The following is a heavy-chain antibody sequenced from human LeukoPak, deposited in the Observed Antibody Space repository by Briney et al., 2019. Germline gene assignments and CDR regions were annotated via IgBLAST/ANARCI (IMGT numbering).Heavy chain of an antibody. CDR2: ITASGDST. Sequence: GGSLRLSCAASGFTFSDYGMSWVRQAPGKGLDWVSGITASGDSTYYADSMKGRFSIARANSKNTLYLQMNSLRAEAAAVYFCAKEFFSCGRRSTTCPLDYWGQGTLVTVSS. CDR1: GFTFSDYG. V-gene: IGHV3-23*01. J-gene: IGHJ4*02. CDR3: AKEFFSCGRRSTTCPLDY. D-gene: IGHD2-2*01.